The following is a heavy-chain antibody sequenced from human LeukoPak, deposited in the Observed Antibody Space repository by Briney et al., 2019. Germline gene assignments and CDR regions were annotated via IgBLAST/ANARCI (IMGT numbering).Heavy chain of an antibody. J-gene: IGHJ5*02. V-gene: IGHV3-73*01. Sequence: GGSLKLSCAASGVTFSGSAIHWVRQSSGKGLEWVGQIDKKDKGYATATAYAASVKGRFTISRDDSINTAYLQMKSLKTEETALYYCTRDSGTDNWFDPWGQGTLVTVSS. D-gene: IGHD2-2*01. CDR1: GVTFSGSA. CDR2: IDKKDKGYATAT. CDR3: TRDSGTDNWFDP.